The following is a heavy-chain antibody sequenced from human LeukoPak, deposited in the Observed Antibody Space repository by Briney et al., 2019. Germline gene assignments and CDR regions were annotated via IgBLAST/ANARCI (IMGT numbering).Heavy chain of an antibody. CDR2: IYSGGST. V-gene: IGHV3-53*01. D-gene: IGHD2-15*01. CDR3: ARDLLHYFDY. CDR1: GFTVNSSY. J-gene: IGHJ4*02. Sequence: PGGSLRLSCAASGFTVNSSYMSWVRQAPGKGLEWVSVIYSGGSTYYADSVKGRFTISRDNSKNTLYLQMNSLRAEDTAVYYCARDLLHYFDYWGQGTLVTVSS.